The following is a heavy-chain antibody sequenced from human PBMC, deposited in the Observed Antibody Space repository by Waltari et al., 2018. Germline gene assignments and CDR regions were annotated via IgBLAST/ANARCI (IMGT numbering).Heavy chain of an antibody. CDR2: ISSKRTYI. V-gene: IGHV3-21*01. CDR1: GFSFSDYT. Sequence: QLVESGGGLVKPGSSLRLSCAASGFSFSDYTMHWLRRAPGKGPEWVSSISSKRTYIYYADSVRGRLTISRDNAENSLFLQMNNLRGEDTAVYYCARDTIFYGSGSYDPWGQGTRVTVSS. J-gene: IGHJ5*02. CDR3: ARDTIFYGSGSYDP. D-gene: IGHD3-10*01.